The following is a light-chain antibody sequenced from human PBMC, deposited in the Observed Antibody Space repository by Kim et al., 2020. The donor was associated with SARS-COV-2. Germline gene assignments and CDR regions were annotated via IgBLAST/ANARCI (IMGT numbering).Light chain of an antibody. CDR2: DGS. CDR3: SSYTSSSTRV. V-gene: IGLV2-14*03. J-gene: IGLJ3*02. CDR1: SSDVGGYNY. Sequence: GQSITLSCTGTSSDVGGYNYVSWYQQHPGKAPKLMIYDGSNRPSGISNRFSGSKSGNTASLTISGLQAEDEADYYCSSYTSSSTRVFGGGTQLTVL.